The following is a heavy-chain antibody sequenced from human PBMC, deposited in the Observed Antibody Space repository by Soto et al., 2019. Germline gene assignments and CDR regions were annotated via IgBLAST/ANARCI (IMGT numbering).Heavy chain of an antibody. V-gene: IGHV4-34*01. Sequence: SETLSLTCAVYGGSFSGYYWTWIRQPPGTGLEWIGEINHSGSTNYNPSLKSRVTISVDTSKNQFSLKLTSVTASDTAVYYCARDKITGLFDYWGQEPWSPSPQ. J-gene: IGHJ4*01. CDR1: GGSFSGYY. CDR2: INHSGST. CDR3: ARDKITGLFDY. D-gene: IGHD2-8*02.